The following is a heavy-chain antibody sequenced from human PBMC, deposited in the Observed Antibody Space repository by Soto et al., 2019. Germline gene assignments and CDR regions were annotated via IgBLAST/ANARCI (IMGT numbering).Heavy chain of an antibody. J-gene: IGHJ6*02. D-gene: IGHD2-15*01. CDR1: GGSISSGGNY. CDR2: IYYSGST. V-gene: IGHV4-31*03. Sequence: QVQLQESGPGLVKPSQTLSLICTVSGGSISSGGNYWGWTGRPPGKGLEWIGYIYYSGSTYYNPSLKSRVTISVDTSSNQSSLKLSSVTAADTAVYYCARMVAAAKGHFYYYGMDVWGQGTTVTVSS. CDR3: ARMVAAAKGHFYYYGMDV.